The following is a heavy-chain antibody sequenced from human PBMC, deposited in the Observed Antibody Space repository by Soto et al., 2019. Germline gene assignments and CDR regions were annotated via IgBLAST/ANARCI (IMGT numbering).Heavy chain of an antibody. CDR1: GGTFSSYA. Sequence: QVQLVQSGAEVKKPGSSVKVSCKASGGTFSSYAISWVRQAPGQGLEWMGGIIPIFGTANYAQKFQGRVTITADESTITAYMELSSLRSEDTAVYYCAIGTVEMDTIRGPYYYGMDVWGQGTTVTVSS. J-gene: IGHJ6*02. V-gene: IGHV1-69*01. CDR2: IIPIFGTA. D-gene: IGHD5-18*01. CDR3: AIGTVEMDTIRGPYYYGMDV.